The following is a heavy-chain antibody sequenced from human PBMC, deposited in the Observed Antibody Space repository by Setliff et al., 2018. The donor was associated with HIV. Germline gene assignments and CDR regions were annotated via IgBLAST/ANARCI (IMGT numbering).Heavy chain of an antibody. V-gene: IGHV4-38-2*02. CDR1: GYSISSGYY. Sequence: KPSETLSLTCTVSGYSISSGYYWGWIRQPPEKGLEWIGSIYHSGSTYYNPSLKSRVTISIDTSKNQFSLKLTSVTAADTAVYYCARAGSAAASPLDYWGQGTLVTVSS. CDR2: IYHSGST. CDR3: ARAGSAAASPLDY. J-gene: IGHJ4*02. D-gene: IGHD6-6*01.